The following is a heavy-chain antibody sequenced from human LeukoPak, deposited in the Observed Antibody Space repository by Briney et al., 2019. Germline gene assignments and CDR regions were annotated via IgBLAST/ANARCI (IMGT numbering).Heavy chain of an antibody. D-gene: IGHD3-22*01. J-gene: IGHJ4*02. CDR2: ISGDGRST. Sequence: GGSLRLSCAASGFTFSSYAMSWVRQAPGKGLVWVSRISGDGRSTSYADFVKGRFTISRDNAKNTLYLQIHSLRVEDTAVYYCAAFYYDPAYWGQGTLVTVSS. CDR1: GFTFSSYA. CDR3: AAFYYDPAY. V-gene: IGHV3-74*01.